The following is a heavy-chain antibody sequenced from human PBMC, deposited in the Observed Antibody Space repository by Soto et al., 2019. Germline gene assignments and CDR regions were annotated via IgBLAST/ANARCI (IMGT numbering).Heavy chain of an antibody. D-gene: IGHD2-2*01. J-gene: IGHJ6*03. Sequence: PSETLSLTCAVYGGSFSGYYWSWIRQPPGKGLEWIGEINHSGSTNYNPSLKSRVTISVDTSKNQFSLKLSSVTAADTAVYYCARARPMGYCSSTSCYHDYYYYMDVWGKGTTVT. CDR3: ARARPMGYCSSTSCYHDYYYYMDV. CDR1: GGSFSGYY. V-gene: IGHV4-34*01. CDR2: INHSGST.